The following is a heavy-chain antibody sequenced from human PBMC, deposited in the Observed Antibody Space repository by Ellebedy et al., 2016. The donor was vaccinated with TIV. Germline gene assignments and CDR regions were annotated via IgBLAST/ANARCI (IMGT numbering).Heavy chain of an antibody. Sequence: MPSETLSLTCTVSGGSISSDYWGWNRQPPGERLEWIGNIHYSGSTKYNPSLKSRAPISVDTSRTRFSLKLSSATAADTAVYYCARALGYCGGDCRAEYFMQWGQGTLVTVSS. CDR1: GGSISSDY. D-gene: IGHD2-21*02. CDR3: ARALGYCGGDCRAEYFMQ. CDR2: IHYSGST. J-gene: IGHJ1*01. V-gene: IGHV4-59*01.